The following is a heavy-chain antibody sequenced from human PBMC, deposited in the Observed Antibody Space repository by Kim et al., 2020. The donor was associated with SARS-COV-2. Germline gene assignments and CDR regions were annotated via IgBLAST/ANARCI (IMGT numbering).Heavy chain of an antibody. CDR1: GGSISSSSYY. D-gene: IGHD6-19*01. V-gene: IGHV4-39*07. CDR3: ARVGRSSGWLLGRYFDY. Sequence: SETLSLTCTVSGGSISSSSYYWGWIRQPPGKGLEWIGSIYYSGSTYYNPSLKSRVTISVDTSKNQFSLKPSSVTAADTAVYYCARVGRSSGWLLGRYFDYWGQGTLVTVSS. CDR2: IYYSGST. J-gene: IGHJ4*02.